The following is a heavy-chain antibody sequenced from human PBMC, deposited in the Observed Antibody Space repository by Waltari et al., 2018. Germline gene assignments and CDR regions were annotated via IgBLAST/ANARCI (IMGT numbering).Heavy chain of an antibody. V-gene: IGHV1-69*05. CDR1: GGTFSSYA. CDR3: AREALITMVQGVILDY. J-gene: IGHJ4*02. Sequence: QVQLVQSGAEVKKPGSSVKVSCKASGGTFSSYAISWVRQAPGQGLEWMGGSIPIFGTANYAQKFQGRVTITTDESTSTAYMELSSLRSEDTAVYYCAREALITMVQGVILDYWGQGTLVTVSS. CDR2: SIPIFGTA. D-gene: IGHD3-10*01.